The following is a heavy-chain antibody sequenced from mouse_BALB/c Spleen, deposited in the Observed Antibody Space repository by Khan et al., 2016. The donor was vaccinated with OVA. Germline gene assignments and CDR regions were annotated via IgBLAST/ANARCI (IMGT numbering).Heavy chain of an antibody. CDR2: IDPTTGHT. V-gene: IGHV1-4*01. Sequence: QVQLQQSGAALATPGASVKISCKASGYTFTNYWIHWLKQRPGQGLEWIGSIDPTTGHTEYNQTFKDKATLTADKSSSPASIQLSSLTSEDSAVDYWTSDGSTYTWLGYWGQ. J-gene: IGHJ3*01. CDR3: TSDGSTYTWLGY. D-gene: IGHD1-1*01. CDR1: GYTFTNYW.